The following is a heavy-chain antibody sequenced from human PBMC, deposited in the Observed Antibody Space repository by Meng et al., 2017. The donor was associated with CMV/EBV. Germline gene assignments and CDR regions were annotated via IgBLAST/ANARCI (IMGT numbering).Heavy chain of an antibody. V-gene: IGHV4-59*01. CDR1: GGSISSYY. Sequence: SKTLSLTCTVSGGSISSYYWSWIRQPPGKGLEWIGYIYYSGSTNYNPSLKSRVTISVDTSKNQFSLKLSSVTAADTAVYYCAGQNVAAAAGTVFDYWGQGTLVTVSS. CDR2: IYYSGST. CDR3: AGQNVAAAAGTVFDY. J-gene: IGHJ4*02. D-gene: IGHD6-13*01.